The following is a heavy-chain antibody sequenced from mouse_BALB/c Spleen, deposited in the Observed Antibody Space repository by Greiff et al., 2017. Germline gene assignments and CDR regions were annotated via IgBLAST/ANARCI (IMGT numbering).Heavy chain of an antibody. V-gene: IGHV1S127*01. D-gene: IGHD2-4*01. CDR3: ARGLRTEGYYAMDY. Sequence: VQLQQSGPQLVRPGASVKISCKASGYSFTSYWMHWVKQRPGQGLEWIGMIDPSDSETRLNQKFKDKATLTVDKSSSTAYMQLSSPTSEDSAVYYCARGLRTEGYYAMDYWGQGTSVTVSS. J-gene: IGHJ4*01. CDR1: GYSFTSYW. CDR2: IDPSDSET.